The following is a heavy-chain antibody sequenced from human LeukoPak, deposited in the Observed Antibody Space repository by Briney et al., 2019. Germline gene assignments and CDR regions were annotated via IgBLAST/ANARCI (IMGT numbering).Heavy chain of an antibody. CDR1: GFTFSSYA. Sequence: PGGSLRLSCAASGFTFSSYAMSWVRQAPGKGLEWVSAISGSGGSTYYAVSVKGRFTISRDNSKNTLYLQMNSLRAEDTAVYYCAKDRIYCSSTSCYDVFDYWGQGTLVTVSS. V-gene: IGHV3-23*01. D-gene: IGHD2-2*01. CDR3: AKDRIYCSSTSCYDVFDY. J-gene: IGHJ4*02. CDR2: ISGSGGST.